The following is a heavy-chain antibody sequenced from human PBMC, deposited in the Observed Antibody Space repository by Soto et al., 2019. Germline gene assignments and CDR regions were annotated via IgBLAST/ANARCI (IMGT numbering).Heavy chain of an antibody. V-gene: IGHV1-69*12. Sequence: QVQLVQSGAEVKKPESSVRVSCKASGGTFNSYAITWVRQAPGQGLEWMGGTIPMFGTTNYAEKFQGRVTIIADETTSTAYMELSSLRSEDTSVYYCTRCGMRYHSIGYYLGIDGMDVWGQGTTVIVSS. CDR2: TIPMFGTT. D-gene: IGHD3-22*01. CDR1: GGTFNSYA. J-gene: IGHJ6*02. CDR3: TRCGMRYHSIGYYLGIDGMDV.